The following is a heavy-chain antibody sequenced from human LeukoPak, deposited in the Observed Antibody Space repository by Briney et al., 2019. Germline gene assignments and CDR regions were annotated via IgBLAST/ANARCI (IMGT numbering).Heavy chain of an antibody. CDR3: VTNSGDLGA. Sequence: VGSLRLSCAASGLTVSNNYMSWVRRAAGKGLEWVALIYSAGGTYYADSAKGRFTISRDNSKNTLHLQMNSLRAEDTAAYNCVTNSGDLGAWGQGTLVTVSS. V-gene: IGHV3-53*01. CDR1: GLTVSNNY. CDR2: IYSAGGT. J-gene: IGHJ5*02. D-gene: IGHD2-21*02.